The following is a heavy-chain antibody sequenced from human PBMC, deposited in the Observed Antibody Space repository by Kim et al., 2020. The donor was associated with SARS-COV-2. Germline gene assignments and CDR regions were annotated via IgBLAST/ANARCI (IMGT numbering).Heavy chain of an antibody. V-gene: IGHV5-51*01. J-gene: IGHJ3*02. D-gene: IGHD3-9*01. Sequence: SFQGQVTISADKSISTAYLQWSSLKASDTAMYYCARHDYDILTAMNAFDIWGQGTMVTVSS. CDR3: ARHDYDILTAMNAFDI.